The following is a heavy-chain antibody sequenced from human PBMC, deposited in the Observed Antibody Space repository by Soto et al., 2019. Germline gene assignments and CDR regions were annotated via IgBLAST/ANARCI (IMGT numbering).Heavy chain of an antibody. Sequence: PSETLSLTCAVYGGSLSCYYCSWLRPPPGNGPEWIGEINHSGGTNYNPSLKSRVATSVDTSKDQFSRKVSSVTVADTAVYYCARTGASMALSVFDNWGQGTLVTVSS. CDR3: ARTGASMALSVFDN. CDR2: INHSGGT. V-gene: IGHV4-34*01. J-gene: IGHJ4*02. D-gene: IGHD3-10*01. CDR1: GGSLSCYY.